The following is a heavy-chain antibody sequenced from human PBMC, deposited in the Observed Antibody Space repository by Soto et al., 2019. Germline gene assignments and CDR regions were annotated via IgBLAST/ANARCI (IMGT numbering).Heavy chain of an antibody. CDR2: IFDTGNT. D-gene: IGHD5-12*01. J-gene: IGHJ5*02. CDR3: VRHRENIGSWFDP. V-gene: IGHV4-59*08. Sequence: SETLSLTCIVSGGSISTYQWSWIRQSPGKGLDWIGYIFDTGNTNYNPSLKSRVTISLDTSKNQFSLKLTSVTAADTAVYYCVRHRENIGSWFDPWGQGTLVTVSS. CDR1: GGSISTYQ.